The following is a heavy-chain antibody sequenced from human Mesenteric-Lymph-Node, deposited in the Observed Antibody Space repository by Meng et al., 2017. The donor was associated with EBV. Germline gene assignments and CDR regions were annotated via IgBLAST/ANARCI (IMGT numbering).Heavy chain of an antibody. CDR2: INAGNGNT. V-gene: IGHV1-3*01. CDR1: GYTFSSYD. J-gene: IGHJ5*02. D-gene: IGHD2-2*01. Sequence: VRVGQSGAEGKKPGASVKVSCKASGYTFSSYDMHWGRQAPGKRLEWVGWINAGNGNTKYSQKLQGRVTLTRDTSASTAYMELSSLRSEDTAVYYCARDRDVVVPAGIGWFDPWGQGTLVTVSS. CDR3: ARDRDVVVPAGIGWFDP.